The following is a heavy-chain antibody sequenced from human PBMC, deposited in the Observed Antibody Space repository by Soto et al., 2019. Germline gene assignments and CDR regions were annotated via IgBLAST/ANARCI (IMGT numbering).Heavy chain of an antibody. CDR2: ILPMLDIT. D-gene: IGHD6-13*01. CDR1: GGTFSTYT. Sequence: QVQLVQSGAEVKKPGSSVKVSCKASGGTFSTYTVVWVRQAPGQGLEWVGRILPMLDITNSAQSFQVRVTMTADKSTNTAYLELSRLRSEDTAVYFCSLGTWAAETFDIWGRGTMVTVSS. CDR3: SLGTWAAETFDI. V-gene: IGHV1-69*02. J-gene: IGHJ3*02.